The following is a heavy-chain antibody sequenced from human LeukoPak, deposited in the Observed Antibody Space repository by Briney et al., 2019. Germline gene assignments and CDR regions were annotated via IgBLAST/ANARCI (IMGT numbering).Heavy chain of an antibody. D-gene: IGHD1-26*01. Sequence: GGSLRLSCEASGFMFNSFWMHWARQGPGKGLVWVARIKTDGSESSYADFVRGRFIISRDNARNTLFLQMDSLRDDDTAVYFCARDVGPYGGSPGGDWGLGTLVTVSS. CDR3: ARDVGPYGGSPGGD. CDR1: GFMFNSFW. J-gene: IGHJ4*02. CDR2: IKTDGSES. V-gene: IGHV3-74*01.